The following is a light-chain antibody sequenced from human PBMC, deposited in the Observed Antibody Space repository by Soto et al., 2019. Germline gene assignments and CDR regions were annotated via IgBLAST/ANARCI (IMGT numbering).Light chain of an antibody. CDR2: EVN. V-gene: IGLV2-14*01. Sequence: QSVLTQPASVSGSPGQSITISCTGTSSDVGGYNYVSWYQQHPGKAPKLMIYEVNNRPSGVSNRFSDSKSGNTASLTISGLQAEDEADYYCTSYTSSNTPVFGGGTKVTVL. CDR3: TSYTSSNTPV. CDR1: SSDVGGYNY. J-gene: IGLJ3*02.